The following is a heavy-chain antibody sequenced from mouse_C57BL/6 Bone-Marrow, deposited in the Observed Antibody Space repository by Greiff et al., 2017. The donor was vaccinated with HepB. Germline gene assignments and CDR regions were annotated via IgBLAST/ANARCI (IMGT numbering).Heavy chain of an antibody. CDR1: GYTFTSYW. V-gene: IGHV1-7*01. CDR3: AQVWITTVVAPYYFDY. CDR2: INPSSGYT. Sequence: QVQLQQSGAELAKPGASVKLSCKASGYTFTSYWMHWVKQRPGQGLEWIGYINPSSGYTKYNQKFKDKATLTADKSSSTAYMQLSSLTYEDSADYYCAQVWITTVVAPYYFDYWGQGTTLTVSS. D-gene: IGHD1-1*01. J-gene: IGHJ2*01.